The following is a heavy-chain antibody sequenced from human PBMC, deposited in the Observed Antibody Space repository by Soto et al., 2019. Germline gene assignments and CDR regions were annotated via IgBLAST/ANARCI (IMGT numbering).Heavy chain of an antibody. CDR1: GYTFTSYD. CDR3: ARNGYNWNYGEGDAFDI. J-gene: IGHJ3*02. Sequence: ASVKVSCKASGYTFTSYDINWVRQATGQGLEWMGWMNPNSGNTGYAQKFQGRVTMTRNTSISTAYMELSSLRSEDTAVYYCARNGYNWNYGEGDAFDIWGQGTMVTVSS. D-gene: IGHD1-7*01. CDR2: MNPNSGNT. V-gene: IGHV1-8*01.